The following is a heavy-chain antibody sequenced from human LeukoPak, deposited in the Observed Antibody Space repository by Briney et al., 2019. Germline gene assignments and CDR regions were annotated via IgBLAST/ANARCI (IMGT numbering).Heavy chain of an antibody. D-gene: IGHD6-13*01. CDR2: IRQDGSEK. CDR3: ARDARQQPHDY. Sequence: GGSLRLSCATFGFSFTTYWMSWVRQAPGKGLEWVANIRQDGSEKYYVGSVKGRFTISRDNAKNSLYLQMSSLRVEDTAVYYCARDARQQPHDYWGHGTLVTVSS. J-gene: IGHJ4*01. V-gene: IGHV3-7*05. CDR1: GFSFTTYW.